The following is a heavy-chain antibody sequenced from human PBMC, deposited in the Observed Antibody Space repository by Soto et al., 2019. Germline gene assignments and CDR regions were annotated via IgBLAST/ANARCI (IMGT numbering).Heavy chain of an antibody. J-gene: IGHJ4*02. V-gene: IGHV3-23*01. CDR2: ISGSGGST. D-gene: IGHD3-10*01. Sequence: EVQLLESGGGLVQPGGSLRLSCAASGFTFSSYAMSWVRQAPGKGLEWVSAISGSGGSTYYADSVKGRFTISRDNSKITLYLQRNSLRAEDTAVYYCAKDWDYGSGSKFDYWGQGTLVTVSS. CDR3: AKDWDYGSGSKFDY. CDR1: GFTFSSYA.